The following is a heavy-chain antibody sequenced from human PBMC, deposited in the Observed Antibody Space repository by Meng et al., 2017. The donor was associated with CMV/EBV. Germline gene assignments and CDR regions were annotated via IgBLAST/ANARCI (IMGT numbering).Heavy chain of an antibody. CDR2: ISYDGSNK. V-gene: IGHV3-30*04. CDR3: ARGGGMIVVVYYFDY. Sequence: GESLKISCAASGFTFSSYAMHWVRQAPGKGLEWVAVISYDGSNKYYADSVKGRFTISRDNSKNTLYLQMNSLRAEDTAVYYCARGGGMIVVVYYFDYWGQGTLVNVSS. CDR1: GFTFSSYA. J-gene: IGHJ4*02. D-gene: IGHD3-22*01.